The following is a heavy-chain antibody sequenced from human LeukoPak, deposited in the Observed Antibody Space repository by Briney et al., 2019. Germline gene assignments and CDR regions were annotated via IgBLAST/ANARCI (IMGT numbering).Heavy chain of an antibody. CDR3: AKNPKMDYYYYYMDF. D-gene: IGHD2-8*01. CDR1: GFTFNNFG. V-gene: IGHV3-30*02. J-gene: IGHJ6*03. CDR2: IRDDGKNK. Sequence: GGSLRLSCAASGFTFNNFGMHWVRQAPGKGLEWVAFIRDDGKNKYYVNSVKGRFTISRDNSKNTLYLQMNGLRIEDTAVYYCAKNPKMDYYYYYMDFWGKGTTVTVSS.